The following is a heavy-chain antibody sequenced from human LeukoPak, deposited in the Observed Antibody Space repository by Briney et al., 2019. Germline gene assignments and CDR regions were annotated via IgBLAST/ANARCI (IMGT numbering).Heavy chain of an antibody. J-gene: IGHJ4*02. CDR3: ASGTGGGNPFDY. V-gene: IGHV4-39*07. D-gene: IGHD4-23*01. Sequence: SETLSLTCTVSGGSISSSSYYWGWIHQPPGKGLEWIGSIYYSGSTYYNPSLKSRVTISVDTSKNQFSLKLSSVTAADTAVYYCASGTGGGNPFDYWGQGTLVTVSS. CDR2: IYYSGST. CDR1: GGSISSSSYY.